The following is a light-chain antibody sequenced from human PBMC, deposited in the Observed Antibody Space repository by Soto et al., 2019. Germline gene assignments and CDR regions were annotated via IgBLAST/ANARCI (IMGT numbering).Light chain of an antibody. J-gene: IGLJ2*01. CDR3: SSYAGSNTVV. V-gene: IGLV2-8*01. Sequence: QSALTQPPSASGSPGHSVTISCTGTSNDVGGYNYVSWYQHHPGKAPTLLLFEVNKRSSGVPDRFSGSKSGNTASLTVSGLQAEDEADYYCSSYAGSNTVVFGGGTKLTVL. CDR1: SNDVGGYNY. CDR2: EVN.